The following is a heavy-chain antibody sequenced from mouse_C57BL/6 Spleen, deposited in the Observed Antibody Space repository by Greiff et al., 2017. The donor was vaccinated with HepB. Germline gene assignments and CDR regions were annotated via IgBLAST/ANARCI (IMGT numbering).Heavy chain of an antibody. V-gene: IGHV10-3*01. D-gene: IGHD1-1*01. CDR2: IRSKSSNYAT. CDR3: VGEGTVVAKRESWFAY. CDR1: GFTFNTYA. J-gene: IGHJ3*01. Sequence: EVMLVESGGGLVQPKGSLKLSCAASGFTFNTYAMHWVRQAPGKGLEWVARIRSKSSNYATYYAVSVKDRFTISRDDSQSMLYLQMNNLKTEDTAMYYCVGEGTVVAKRESWFAYWGQGALVTVSA.